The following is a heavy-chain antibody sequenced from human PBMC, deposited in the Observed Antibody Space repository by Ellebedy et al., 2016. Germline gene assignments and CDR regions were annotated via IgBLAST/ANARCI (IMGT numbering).Heavy chain of an antibody. CDR3: ARQWGNYYGSGSLDY. Sequence: SETLSLTCTVSDGFISSSTYYWGWIRQPPGKGLEYIGTIYYSGSTYYNPSLKSRVTISVATSKNQFSLKLSSVTAADTAVYYCARQWGNYYGSGSLDYWGQGTLVTVSS. CDR1: DGFISSSTYY. J-gene: IGHJ4*02. V-gene: IGHV4-39*07. CDR2: IYYSGST. D-gene: IGHD3-10*01.